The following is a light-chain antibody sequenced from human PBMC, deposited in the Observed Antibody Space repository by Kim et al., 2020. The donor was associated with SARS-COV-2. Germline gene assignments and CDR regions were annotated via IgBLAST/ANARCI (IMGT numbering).Light chain of an antibody. V-gene: IGKV1-5*03. CDR1: QSISSW. Sequence: ASVGDRVPITCRASQSISSWLAWYQQKPGKAPKFLISKASTLESGVPSRFSGSGSGTEFTLTISSLQPDDFATYYCQQYSSYWTFGQGTKVDIK. J-gene: IGKJ1*01. CDR2: KAS. CDR3: QQYSSYWT.